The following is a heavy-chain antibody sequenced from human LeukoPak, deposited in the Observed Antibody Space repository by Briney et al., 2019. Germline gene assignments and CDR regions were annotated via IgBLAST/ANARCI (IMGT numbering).Heavy chain of an antibody. V-gene: IGHV3-48*03. CDR1: GLTFSSYE. CDR2: ISSSGSTI. Sequence: PGGSLRLSCAASGLTFSSYEMNWVRQAPGKGLEWVSYISSSGSTIYYADSVKGRFTISRDNAKNSLYLRMYSLRAEDTAVYYCARDFRGYDSRLHDYWGQGTLVTVSS. CDR3: ARDFRGYDSRLHDY. J-gene: IGHJ4*02. D-gene: IGHD3-22*01.